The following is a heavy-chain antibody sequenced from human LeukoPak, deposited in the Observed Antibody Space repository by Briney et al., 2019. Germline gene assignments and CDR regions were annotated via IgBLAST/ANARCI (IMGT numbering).Heavy chain of an antibody. CDR3: AKGRHRPEYFQH. V-gene: IGHV3-23*01. Sequence: GGSLRLSCAASGFTFSSYAMSWVRQAPGKGLEWVSAISGSGGSTYYADSVKGRFAISRDNSKNTLYLQMNSLRAEDTAVYYCAKGRHRPEYFQHWGQGTLVTVSS. J-gene: IGHJ1*01. CDR1: GFTFSSYA. CDR2: ISGSGGST.